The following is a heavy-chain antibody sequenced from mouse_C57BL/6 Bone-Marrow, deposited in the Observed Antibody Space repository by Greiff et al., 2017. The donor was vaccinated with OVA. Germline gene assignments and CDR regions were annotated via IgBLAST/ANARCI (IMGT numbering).Heavy chain of an antibody. CDR2: LDPENGDT. Sequence: EVQLQQSGAELVRPGASVKLSCTASGFNIKDDYMHWVKERPEQGLEWIGWLDPENGDTEYASKFQGKATITADTSSKTVYLHLSSLTSEDTAVYYCTTYRYWGQGTTLTVSS. CDR3: TTYRY. CDR1: GFNIKDDY. J-gene: IGHJ2*01. V-gene: IGHV14-4*01.